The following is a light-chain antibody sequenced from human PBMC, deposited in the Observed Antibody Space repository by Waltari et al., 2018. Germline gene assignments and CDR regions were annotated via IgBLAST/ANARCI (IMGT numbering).Light chain of an antibody. V-gene: IGKV3-15*01. CDR2: GAS. J-gene: IGKJ4*01. CDR1: QSVSSN. Sequence: EIVMTQSPATLSVSPGERATLSCRASQSVSSNLAWYQQKPGQAPRLLIYGASTRATGIPARFSGSGSGTEFTLTISSLQSEDFAVYYCQQYNNWFLTFGGGTKVEIK. CDR3: QQYNNWFLT.